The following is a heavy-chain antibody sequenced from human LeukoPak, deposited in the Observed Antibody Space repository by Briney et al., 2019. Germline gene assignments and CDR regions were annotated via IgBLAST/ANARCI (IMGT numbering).Heavy chain of an antibody. Sequence: SETLSLTCAVSGGSISSNSYYWGWIRQPPGKGLEWIGSIYYSGSTYYNPSLKSRVTISVDTSKNQFSLKLSSVTAADTAVYYCARGRKYSYGYRVNELGSGYFDNWGQGTLVTVSS. CDR3: ARGRKYSYGYRVNELGSGYFDN. D-gene: IGHD5-18*01. CDR1: GGSISSNSYY. V-gene: IGHV4-39*07. J-gene: IGHJ4*02. CDR2: IYYSGST.